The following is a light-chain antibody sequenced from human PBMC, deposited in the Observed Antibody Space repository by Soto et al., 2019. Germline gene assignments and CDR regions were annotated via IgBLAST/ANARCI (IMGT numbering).Light chain of an antibody. CDR1: QDVSSN. V-gene: IGKV3D-11*01. CDR2: DTS. CDR3: QQRTNWRIT. J-gene: IGKJ5*01. Sequence: EMVVTQSPSTLSVSPGERATLSCRASQDVSSNLAWYQQKPGQAPRLLIYDTSNRATDIPPRFSGSGSGTDFTLTISSLEPEDFAVYYCQQRTNWRITFGQGTRLEIK.